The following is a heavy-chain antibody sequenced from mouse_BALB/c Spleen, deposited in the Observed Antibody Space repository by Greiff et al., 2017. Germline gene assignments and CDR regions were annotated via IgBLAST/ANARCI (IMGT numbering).Heavy chain of an antibody. CDR1: GYSITSDYA. D-gene: IGHD2-3*01. CDR3: ARGGCLLPCFDY. V-gene: IGHV3-2*02. Sequence: EVQLQESGPGLVKPSQSLSLTCTVTGYSITSDYAWNWIRQFPGNKLEWMGYISYSGSTSYNPSLKSRISITRDTSKNQFFLQWNSVTTEDTATYYCARGGCLLPCFDYWGQGTTLTVSS. J-gene: IGHJ2*01. CDR2: ISYSGST.